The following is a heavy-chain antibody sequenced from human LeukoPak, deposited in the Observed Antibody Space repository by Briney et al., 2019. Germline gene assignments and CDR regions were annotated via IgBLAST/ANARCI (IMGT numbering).Heavy chain of an antibody. CDR3: AKDPFRGDYFYYYGMDV. CDR1: GFTFSSYA. V-gene: IGHV3-23*01. J-gene: IGHJ6*02. D-gene: IGHD3-16*01. CDR2: ISGSGGST. Sequence: GRSLRLSCAASGFTFSSYAMSWVRQAPGKGLEWVSAISGSGGSTYYADSVKGRFTISRDNSKNTLYLQMNSLRAKDTAVYYCAKDPFRGDYFYYYGMDVWGQGTTVTVSS.